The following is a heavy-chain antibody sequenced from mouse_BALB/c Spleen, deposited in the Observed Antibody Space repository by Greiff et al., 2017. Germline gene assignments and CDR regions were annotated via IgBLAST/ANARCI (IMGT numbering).Heavy chain of an antibody. CDR3: ARDRRGYDGYFDD. V-gene: IGHV5-4*02. D-gene: IGHD2-2*01. CDR1: GFTFSDYY. Sequence: EVKLVESGGGLVKPGGSLKLSCAASGFTFSDYYMYWVRQTPEKRLEWVATISDGGSYTYYPDSVKGRFTISRDNAKNNLYLQMSSLKSEDTAMYYCARDRRGYDGYFDDWGEGTTVTVSS. J-gene: IGHJ1*01. CDR2: ISDGGSYT.